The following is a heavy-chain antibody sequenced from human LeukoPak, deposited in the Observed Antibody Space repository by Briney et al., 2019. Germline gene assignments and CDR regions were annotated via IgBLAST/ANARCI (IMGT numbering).Heavy chain of an antibody. CDR2: ISAYNGNT. D-gene: IGHD2-2*01. J-gene: IGHJ5*02. CDR3: ARAYCSSTSCYVDWFDP. Sequence: ASVKVSCKASGYTFTSYGISWVRQAPRQGLEWMGWISAYNGNTNYAQKLQGRVTMTTDTSTSTAYMELRSLRSDDTAVYYCARAYCSSTSCYVDWFDPWGQGTLVTVSS. V-gene: IGHV1-18*01. CDR1: GYTFTSYG.